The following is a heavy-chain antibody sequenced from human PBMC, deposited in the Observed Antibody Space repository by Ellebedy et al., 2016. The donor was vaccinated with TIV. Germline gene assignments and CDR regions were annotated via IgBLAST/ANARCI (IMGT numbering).Heavy chain of an antibody. Sequence: GESLKISCAASGFTFNSYTMHWVRQAPGKGLEWVAVISYDGSNKYYADSVKGRFTISRDNSKNTLYLQMNSLRPEDTAVYYFTRARRHCSGGSCYSVIDSWGQGPPVAVSS. V-gene: IGHV3-30*04. CDR1: GFTFNSYT. CDR3: TRARRHCSGGSCYSVIDS. CDR2: ISYDGSNK. J-gene: IGHJ4*02. D-gene: IGHD2-15*01.